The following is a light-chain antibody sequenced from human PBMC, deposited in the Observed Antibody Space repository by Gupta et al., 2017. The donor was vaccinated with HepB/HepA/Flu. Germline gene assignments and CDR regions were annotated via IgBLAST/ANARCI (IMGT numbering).Light chain of an antibody. CDR2: KND. V-gene: IGLV1-47*01. CDR3: AAWDDSLSDVWL. Sequence: SVLTQPPSASGTPGQRVTISCSGTNSNIGKNYVYWYQQIPGTAPKLLIYKNDQRPSGVPDRFSGSKSGTSASLAISGLRSEDEGDYYCAAWDDSLSDVWLFGGGTKVTVL. J-gene: IGLJ3*02. CDR1: NSNIGKNY.